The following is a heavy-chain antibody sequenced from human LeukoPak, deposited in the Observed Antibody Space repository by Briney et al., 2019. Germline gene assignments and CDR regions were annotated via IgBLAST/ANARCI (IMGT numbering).Heavy chain of an antibody. D-gene: IGHD3-10*01. CDR1: GYTFTGYY. J-gene: IGHJ4*02. CDR3: ARGLGWFGEFPADY. V-gene: IGHV1-2*02. CDR2: INPNSGGT. Sequence: ASVKVSCKASGYTFTGYYMHWVRQAPGQGLEWMGWINPNSGGTNYAQKLQGRVTMTTDTSTSTAYMELRSLRSDDTAVYYCARGLGWFGEFPADYWGQGTLVTVSS.